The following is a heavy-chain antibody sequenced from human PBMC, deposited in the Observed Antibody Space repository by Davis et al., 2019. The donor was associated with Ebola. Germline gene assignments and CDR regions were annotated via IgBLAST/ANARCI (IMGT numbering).Heavy chain of an antibody. J-gene: IGHJ3*02. CDR1: GYTFTGYY. CDR3: ARGSYSGYGFDAFDI. CDR2: MNPNSGNT. V-gene: IGHV1-8*03. D-gene: IGHD5-12*01. Sequence: ASVKVSCKASGYTFTGYYMHWVRQAPGQGLEWMGWMNPNSGNTGYAQKFQGRVTLTRNTSISTAYMELSSLRSEDTAVYYCARGSYSGYGFDAFDIWGQGTMVTVSS.